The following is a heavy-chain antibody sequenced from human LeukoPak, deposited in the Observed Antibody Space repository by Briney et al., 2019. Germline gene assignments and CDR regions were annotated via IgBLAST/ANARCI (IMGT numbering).Heavy chain of an antibody. D-gene: IGHD2-15*01. J-gene: IGHJ4*02. CDR3: ARSSDCSGGSCYSVFDY. Sequence: PSETLSLTCAVYGGSFSGYYWSWIRQPPGKGLEWIGEINHSGSTNYNPSLKSRVTISVDTSKNQFSLKLGSVSAADTAVYYCARSSDCSGGSCYSVFDYWGQGTLVTVSS. CDR1: GGSFSGYY. CDR2: INHSGST. V-gene: IGHV4-34*01.